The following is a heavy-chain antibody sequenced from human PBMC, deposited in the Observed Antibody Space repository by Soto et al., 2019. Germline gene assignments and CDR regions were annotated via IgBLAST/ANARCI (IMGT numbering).Heavy chain of an antibody. Sequence: GGSLRLSCAASGFTFSDYYMSWIRQAPGKGLEWVSYISASGNTMYYADSVEGRFTISRDNAKNSLYLQMNSLRAEDTAVYYCVRYSHYYYIDVWGKGTTVTVSS. CDR2: ISASGNTM. J-gene: IGHJ6*03. CDR1: GFTFSDYY. V-gene: IGHV3-11*01. CDR3: VRYSHYYYIDV. D-gene: IGHD2-21*01.